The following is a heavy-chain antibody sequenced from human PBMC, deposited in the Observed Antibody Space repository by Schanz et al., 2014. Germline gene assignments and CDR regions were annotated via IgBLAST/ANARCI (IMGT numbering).Heavy chain of an antibody. CDR1: GFTFGDYA. J-gene: IGHJ4*02. D-gene: IGHD3-22*01. V-gene: IGHV3-23*04. CDR3: AKDRSWDYDSSGYFDY. Sequence: EVQLVESGGGLVQPGGSLRLSCAASGFTFGDYAMTWVRQAPGKGLEWVSGITGASDHIDYAESVKGRFTISRDNSKNTLYLLMNSLRAEDTAVYYCAKDRSWDYDSSGYFDYWGQGTLVTVSS. CDR2: ITGASDHI.